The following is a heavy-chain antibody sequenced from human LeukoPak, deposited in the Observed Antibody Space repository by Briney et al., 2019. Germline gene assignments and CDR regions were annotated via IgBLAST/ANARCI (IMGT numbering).Heavy chain of an antibody. Sequence: SETLSLTCTVSGGSISSSSYYWGWIRQTPGKGLEWIGSIYYSGSTYYNPSLKSRVTISVDTSKNQFSLKLSSVTAADTAMYYCARMGEVSSNWYYPFDFWGQGTLVTVSS. D-gene: IGHD6-13*01. J-gene: IGHJ4*02. CDR2: IYYSGST. CDR1: GGSISSSSYY. CDR3: ARMGEVSSNWYYPFDF. V-gene: IGHV4-39*07.